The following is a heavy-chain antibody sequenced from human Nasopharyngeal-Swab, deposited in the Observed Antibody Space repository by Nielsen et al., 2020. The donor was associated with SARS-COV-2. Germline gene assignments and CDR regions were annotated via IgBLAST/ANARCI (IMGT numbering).Heavy chain of an antibody. CDR2: ISSNGGIT. CDR3: AGDDGYSYGRTDAFDI. J-gene: IGHJ3*02. CDR1: GFTFSSYA. V-gene: IGHV3-64*04. D-gene: IGHD5-18*01. Sequence: GESLKISCSASGFTFSSYAMHWVRQAPGKGLEYVSAISSNGGITYYADSVKGRFTLSRDNSKNTLYLQMNSLRAEDTAVYYCAGDDGYSYGRTDAFDIWGQGTMVTVSS.